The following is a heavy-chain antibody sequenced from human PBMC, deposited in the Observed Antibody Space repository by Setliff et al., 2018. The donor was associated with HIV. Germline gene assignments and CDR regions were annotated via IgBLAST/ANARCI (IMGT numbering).Heavy chain of an antibody. Sequence: PSETLSLTCTVSGGSISSSVYYWGWIRQPPGKGLEWVANIKQDGTEKYYVDSVKGRFTISRDNAKNSLYLQMNSLRVEDTAVYYCGTCTRRDPFDYWGQGTQVTVSS. J-gene: IGHJ4*02. V-gene: IGHV3-7*03. CDR1: GGSISSSVYY. CDR2: IKQDGTEK. CDR3: GTCTRRDPFDY.